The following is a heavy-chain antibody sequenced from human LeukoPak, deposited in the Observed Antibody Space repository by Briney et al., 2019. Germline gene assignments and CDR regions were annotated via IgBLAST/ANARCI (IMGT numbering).Heavy chain of an antibody. CDR3: ATDLNWVSH. D-gene: IGHD3-16*01. V-gene: IGHV3-7*01. Sequence: GGSLRLSCIGAGLNNYWMTWVRHAPGKGLQSLANINKDGSEKYYLDSVKGRITISRDNMKNSVFLEINSLRAEDTGIYYCATDLNWVSHWGQGTLVTVSS. J-gene: IGHJ4*02. CDR2: INKDGSEK. CDR1: GLNNYW.